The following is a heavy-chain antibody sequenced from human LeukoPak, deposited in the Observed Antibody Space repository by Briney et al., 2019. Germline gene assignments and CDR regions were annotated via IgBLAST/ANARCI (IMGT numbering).Heavy chain of an antibody. CDR1: GGSISSYY. J-gene: IGHJ6*03. Sequence: SETLSLTCTVSGGSISSYYWSWIRQPPGKGLEWIGYIYYNGSTNYNPSLKSRVTISGDTSKNQFSLKLSSVTAADTAVYYCARGGIAVAGDYYYYMDVWGKGTTVTISS. D-gene: IGHD6-19*01. CDR3: ARGGIAVAGDYYYYMDV. CDR2: IYYNGST. V-gene: IGHV4-59*01.